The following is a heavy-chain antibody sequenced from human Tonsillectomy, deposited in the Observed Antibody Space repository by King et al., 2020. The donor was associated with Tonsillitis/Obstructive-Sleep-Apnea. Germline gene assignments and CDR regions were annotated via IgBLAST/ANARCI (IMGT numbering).Heavy chain of an antibody. J-gene: IGHJ4*02. CDR3: AREDIVATGSDY. CDR2: ISSSGSTI. CDR1: GFTFSSYE. D-gene: IGHD5-12*01. V-gene: IGHV3-48*03. Sequence: VQLVESGGGLVQPGGSLRLSCAASGFTFSSYEMNWVRQAPGKGLEWVSYISSSGSTIYYADSVKGRFTISRDNAKNSLYLQMNSLRAEETAVYYCAREDIVATGSDYWGQGTLVTVSS.